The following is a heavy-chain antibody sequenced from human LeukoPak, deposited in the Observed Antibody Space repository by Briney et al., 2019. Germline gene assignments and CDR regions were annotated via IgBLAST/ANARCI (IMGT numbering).Heavy chain of an antibody. J-gene: IGHJ4*02. D-gene: IGHD3-22*01. CDR3: ARGAGYYDSSGYYGFDY. CDR2: IYTSGST. V-gene: IGHV4-4*07. CDR1: GGSISSYY. Sequence: SETLSLTCTVSGGSISSYYWSWIRQPAGKGLEWIGRIYTSGSTNHNPSLKSRVTMSVDTSKNQFSLKLSSVTAADTAVYYCARGAGYYDSSGYYGFDYWGQGTLVTVSS.